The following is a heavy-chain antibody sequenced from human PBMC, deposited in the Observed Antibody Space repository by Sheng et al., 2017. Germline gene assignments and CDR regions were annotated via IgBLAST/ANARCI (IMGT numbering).Heavy chain of an antibody. D-gene: IGHD2-2*01. CDR3: ARGRYCSSTSCGGWFRELGNWFDP. V-gene: IGHV1-18*01. CDR1: GYTFTSYG. Sequence: QVQLVQSGAEVKKPGASVKVSCKASGYTFTSYGISWVRQAPGQGLEWMGWISAYNGNTNYAQKLQGRVTMTTDTSTSTAYMELRSLRSDDTAVYYCARGRYCSSTSCGGWFRELGNWFDPWGQGTLVTVSS. J-gene: IGHJ5*02. CDR2: ISAYNGNT.